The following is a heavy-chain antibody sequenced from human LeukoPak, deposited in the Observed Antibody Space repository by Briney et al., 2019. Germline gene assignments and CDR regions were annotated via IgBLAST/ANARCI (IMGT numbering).Heavy chain of an antibody. CDR2: IFYSGNT. Sequence: RPQTLSPSCTVSLGSITSSGHNWAWIRQPPGKGLEYFGRIFYSGNTYYNPSLKIRVPISVDTSKNQFSLKLSSVTAADTAVYYWARRPKQPGFWSGYVDYWGQGTLVTVSS. CDR1: LGSITSSGHN. CDR3: ARRPKQPGFWSGYVDY. V-gene: IGHV4-39*01. D-gene: IGHD3-3*01. J-gene: IGHJ4*02.